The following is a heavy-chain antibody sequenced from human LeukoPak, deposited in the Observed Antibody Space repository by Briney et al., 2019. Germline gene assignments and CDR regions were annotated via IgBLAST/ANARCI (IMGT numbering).Heavy chain of an antibody. D-gene: IGHD2-15*01. J-gene: IGHJ4*02. V-gene: IGHV3-30*18. CDR2: ISYDGSNK. Sequence: GRSLRLSCAASGFTFSSYGMHWVRQAPGKGLEWVAVISYDGSNKYYADSVKGRFTISRDNSKNTLYLQMNSLRAEDTAVYYCAKDSGDIVVVVAANPDYWGQGTLVAVSS. CDR3: AKDSGDIVVVVAANPDY. CDR1: GFTFSSYG.